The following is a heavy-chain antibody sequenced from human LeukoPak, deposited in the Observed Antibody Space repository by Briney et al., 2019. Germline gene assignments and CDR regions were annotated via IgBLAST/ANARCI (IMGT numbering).Heavy chain of an antibody. V-gene: IGHV3-49*04. CDR3: TRASTIGWELSAFDY. D-gene: IGHD1-26*01. J-gene: IGHJ4*02. CDR1: GFTFGDYA. Sequence: GGSLRLSCTASGFTFGDYAMSWVRQAPGKGLEWVGFIRSKAYGGTTEYAASVKGRFTISRDDSKSIAYLQMNSLKTEDTAVYYCTRASTIGWELSAFDYWGQGTLVTVSS. CDR2: IRSKAYGGTT.